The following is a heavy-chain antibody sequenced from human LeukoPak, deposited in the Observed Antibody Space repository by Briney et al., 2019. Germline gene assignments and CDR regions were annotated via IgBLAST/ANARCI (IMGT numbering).Heavy chain of an antibody. CDR1: GGSISSGDYY. V-gene: IGHV4-30-4*01. D-gene: IGHD6-19*01. Sequence: SETLSLTCTVSGGSISSGDYYWSWIRQPPGKGLEWIGYIYYSGSTYYNPSLKSRVTISVDTSKNQFSLKLSSVTAADTAVYHCARDGLGHSFQHWGQGTLVTVSS. CDR3: ARDGLGHSFQH. J-gene: IGHJ1*01. CDR2: IYYSGST.